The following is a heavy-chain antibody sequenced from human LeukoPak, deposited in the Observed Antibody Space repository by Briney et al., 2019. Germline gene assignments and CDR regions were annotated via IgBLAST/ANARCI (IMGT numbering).Heavy chain of an antibody. J-gene: IGHJ4*02. CDR2: INHSGST. V-gene: IGHV4-34*01. CDR1: GGSFSGYY. Sequence: PSETLSLTCAVYGGSFSGYYWSWIRQPPGKGLEWIGEINHSGSTNYNPTLKSRVTISVDTSKNQFSLKLSSVTAADTAVYYCARDDRPIHYWDQGTLVTVSS. CDR3: ARDDRPIHY. D-gene: IGHD3-9*01.